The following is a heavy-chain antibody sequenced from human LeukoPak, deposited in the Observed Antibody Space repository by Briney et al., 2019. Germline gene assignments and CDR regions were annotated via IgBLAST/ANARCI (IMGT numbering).Heavy chain of an antibody. V-gene: IGHV3-30*18. D-gene: IGHD2-8*01. CDR2: ISFDGGKK. J-gene: IGHJ3*02. Sequence: GGSLRLSCAASGFTFSSYGMHWVRQAPGKGLEWVELISFDGGKKYYADSVKGRFTISRDNSKNTLYLQMNSLIPDDTAVYYCAKGRQEWWTSDALDIWGQGTMVTVSS. CDR3: AKGRQEWWTSDALDI. CDR1: GFTFSSYG.